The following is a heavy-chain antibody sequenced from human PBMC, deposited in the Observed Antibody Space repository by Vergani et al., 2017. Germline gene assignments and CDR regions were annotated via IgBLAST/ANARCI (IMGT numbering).Heavy chain of an antibody. CDR1: GFTFSTYA. D-gene: IGHD3-3*01. CDR3: ARDGDFWSAGGYANYYYYMDV. J-gene: IGHJ6*03. V-gene: IGHV3-23*01. Sequence: EVQLLESGGGLVQPGGSLRLSCAASGFTFSTYAMTWVRQAPGKGLEWVSTISSDGGSTYYADSVKGRFTISRDNSKNTLYLQMNSLRAEDTAVYYCARDGDFWSAGGYANYYYYMDVWSKGTTVTVSS. CDR2: ISSDGGST.